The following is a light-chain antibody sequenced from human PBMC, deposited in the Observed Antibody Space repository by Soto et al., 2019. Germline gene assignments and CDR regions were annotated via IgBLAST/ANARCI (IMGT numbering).Light chain of an antibody. CDR2: DAS. CDR3: QQRSNWPWT. V-gene: IGKV3-11*01. Sequence: EIVLTQSPATLSLSPGERATLSCRASQSVSSYLAWYQQKPGKAPRLLIYDASNRATGIPARFSGSGSGTDFTLTISSLEPEDFAVYYCQQRSNWPWTFGQGTQLEIK. J-gene: IGKJ2*01. CDR1: QSVSSY.